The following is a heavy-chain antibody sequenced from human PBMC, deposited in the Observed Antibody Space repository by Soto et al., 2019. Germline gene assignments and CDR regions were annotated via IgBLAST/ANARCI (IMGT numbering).Heavy chain of an antibody. CDR1: GFSLTTRPMG. D-gene: IGHD1-1*01. V-gene: IGHV2-5*02. J-gene: IGHJ4*02. CDR3: AHRLSGYSWNGGYFDY. CDR2: IYWDDDK. Sequence: QITLKESGPTLVKPTQTLTLTCTFSGFSLTTRPMGVGWIRQPPGKALEWLAVIYWDDDKRYSPSLKSRLTIIKDTSENQVVLTMTNMDPVDTATYYCAHRLSGYSWNGGYFDYWGQGALVTVSS.